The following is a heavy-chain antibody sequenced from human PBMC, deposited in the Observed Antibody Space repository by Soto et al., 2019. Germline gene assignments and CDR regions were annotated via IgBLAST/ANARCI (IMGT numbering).Heavy chain of an antibody. D-gene: IGHD3-22*01. CDR3: ARDSYYYDSSGYYYSDGMDV. V-gene: IGHV4-59*01. CDR1: GGSINSYY. CDR2: IYYSGST. J-gene: IGHJ6*02. Sequence: SETLSITCTVCGGSINSYYWSWIRQPPGKGLEWIGYIYYSGSTNYNPSLKSRVTISVDTSKNQFSLKLSSVTAADTAVYYCARDSYYYDSSGYYYSDGMDVWGQGTTVTVSS.